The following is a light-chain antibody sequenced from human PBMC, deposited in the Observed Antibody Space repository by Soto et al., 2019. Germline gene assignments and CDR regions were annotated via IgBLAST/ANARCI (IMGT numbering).Light chain of an antibody. CDR2: GAS. CDR1: QSVSSSY. Sequence: EIVLTQSPGTLSLSPGERATLSCRASQSVSSSYLAWYQHKPGQAPRLLIYGASSRATGIPDRFSGSGSGTDFTLTISRLEPEDFAVYYCQQYNNWPPITFGQGTKLEIK. CDR3: QQYNNWPPIT. V-gene: IGKV3-20*01. J-gene: IGKJ2*01.